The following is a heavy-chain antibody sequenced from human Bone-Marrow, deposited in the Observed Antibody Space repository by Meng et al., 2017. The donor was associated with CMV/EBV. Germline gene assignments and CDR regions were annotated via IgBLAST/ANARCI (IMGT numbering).Heavy chain of an antibody. J-gene: IGHJ5*02. Sequence: QMQSQESGPGLGTTSATVSLTCPASGRSISRVVYYWGWSLQPPGKGLMWIGSIYYSGSTYYNPSLKSRVTISVDTSKNQFSLKLSSVTAADTAVYYCARDVYGRGWFDPWGQGTLVTVSS. CDR3: ARDVYGRGWFDP. CDR2: IYYSGST. CDR1: GRSISRVVYY. V-gene: IGHV4-39*07. D-gene: IGHD3-16*01.